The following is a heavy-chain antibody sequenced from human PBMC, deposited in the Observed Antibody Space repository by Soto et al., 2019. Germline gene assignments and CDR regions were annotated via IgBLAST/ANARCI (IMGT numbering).Heavy chain of an antibody. J-gene: IGHJ4*02. CDR1: GFTLSDHY. CDR3: TCWIAARCS. CDR2: TKNRSQRYTI. D-gene: IGHD6-6*01. V-gene: IGHV3-72*01. Sequence: PGGPLRLSFAASGFTLSDHYIDWVRQAPGKGLEWVARTKNRSQRYTIEYAASVKGRFTISRDDSKNSLYLQMNSLKSDDTAVYYCTCWIAARCSWGQGTLVTVAS.